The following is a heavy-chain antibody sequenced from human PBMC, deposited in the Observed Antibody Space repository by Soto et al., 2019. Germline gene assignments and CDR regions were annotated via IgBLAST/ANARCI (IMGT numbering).Heavy chain of an antibody. CDR3: ARDREGVGGTFDH. V-gene: IGHV3-33*01. Sequence: QVQLVESGGGVVQPGRSLRLSCAASGFTFNSYGMHWVRQAPGKGLEWVAVIWYDGSNKYNPDSVKGRFTISRDNSKNRLYLQMDGLRAEDRAVYYCARDREGVGGTFDHLGQGNLGTVSS. J-gene: IGHJ4*02. CDR1: GFTFNSYG. D-gene: IGHD3-16*01. CDR2: IWYDGSNK.